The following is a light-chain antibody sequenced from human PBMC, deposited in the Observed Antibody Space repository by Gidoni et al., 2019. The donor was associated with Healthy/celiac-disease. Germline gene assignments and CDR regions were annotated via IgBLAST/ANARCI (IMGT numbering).Light chain of an antibody. CDR2: EVS. CDR1: SSDVGGYNY. V-gene: IGLV2-8*01. CDR3: SSYACDTWVV. Sequence: QSALTQPPSASGSPGQSVTISCTGTSSDVGGYNYVSWYQQHPGKAPKLMIYEVSKRPSVVPDRFSGSKSGNTASLTVSGLQAEDEADYYCSSYACDTWVVFGGGTKLTVL. J-gene: IGLJ2*01.